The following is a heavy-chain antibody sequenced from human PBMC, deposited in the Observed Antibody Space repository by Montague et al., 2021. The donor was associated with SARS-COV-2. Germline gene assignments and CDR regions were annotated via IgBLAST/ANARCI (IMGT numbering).Heavy chain of an antibody. CDR3: ARGHRGCSGSSCNGGFRRGAFDF. CDR1: GGAFSGFY. Sequence: SETLSLTCAVYGGAFSGFYWSWFRQAPEKGLEWIGEINNSGSTNYNPSLKSRVTISLNTSKNQFSLNMYSLTAADTAVYFCARGHRGCSGSSCNGGFRRGAFDFWGQGTLVTVSS. V-gene: IGHV4-34*01. CDR2: INNSGST. D-gene: IGHD2-2*01. J-gene: IGHJ4*02.